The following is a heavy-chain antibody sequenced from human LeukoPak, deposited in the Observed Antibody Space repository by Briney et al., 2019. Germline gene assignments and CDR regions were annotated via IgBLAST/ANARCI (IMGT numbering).Heavy chain of an antibody. D-gene: IGHD1-1*01. CDR1: GFTFSRYA. Sequence: GGSLRLSCAASGFTFSRYAMNWVRQAPGKGLEWVSLISTSGNTHYADSVEGRFTISRDNSKNTLYLQMNSLRAEDTALYYCANEVRPNDYWGQGTLVTVSS. J-gene: IGHJ4*02. CDR2: ISTSGNT. V-gene: IGHV3-23*01. CDR3: ANEVRPNDY.